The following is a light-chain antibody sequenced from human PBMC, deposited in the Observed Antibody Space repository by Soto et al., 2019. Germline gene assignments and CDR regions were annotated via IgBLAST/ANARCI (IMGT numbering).Light chain of an antibody. CDR2: DAS. Sequence: AIQLTQSPSSLSASVGDRVTITCRASQGISSALAWYQQKPGKAPKLLLYDASSLESGVPSRFSGSGSGTDFTLTVSRLQPEDFATYYCQQFNSYPQEFTIRPGTKVDIK. J-gene: IGKJ3*01. CDR1: QGISSA. V-gene: IGKV1-13*02. CDR3: QQFNSYPQEFT.